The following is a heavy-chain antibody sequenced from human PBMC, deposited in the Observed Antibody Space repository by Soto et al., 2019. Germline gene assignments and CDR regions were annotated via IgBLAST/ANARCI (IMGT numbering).Heavy chain of an antibody. Sequence: SVKVSCKASGGTFSSYAISWVRQAPGQGLEWMGGIIPIFGTANYAQKFQGRVTITADESTSTAYMELSSLRSEDTAVYYCARGGLVVIKTGYYYGMDVWGQGTT. CDR1: GGTFSSYA. V-gene: IGHV1-69*13. J-gene: IGHJ6*02. CDR3: ARGGLVVIKTGYYYGMDV. D-gene: IGHD3-22*01. CDR2: IIPIFGTA.